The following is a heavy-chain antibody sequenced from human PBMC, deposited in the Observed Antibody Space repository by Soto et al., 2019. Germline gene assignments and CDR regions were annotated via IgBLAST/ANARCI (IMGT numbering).Heavy chain of an antibody. CDR1: GFTFSDYY. J-gene: IGHJ5*02. CDR2: ISSSSSYT. D-gene: IGHD2-2*01. CDR3: ARSPRFVVVPAARGGRFDP. V-gene: IGHV3-11*05. Sequence: QVQLVESGGGLVKPGGSLRLSCAASGFTFSDYYMSWIRQAPGKGLEWVSYISSSSSYTNYADSVKGRFTISRDNAKNSLYLQMNSLRDADTAVYYCARSPRFVVVPAARGGRFDPWGQGTLVTVSS.